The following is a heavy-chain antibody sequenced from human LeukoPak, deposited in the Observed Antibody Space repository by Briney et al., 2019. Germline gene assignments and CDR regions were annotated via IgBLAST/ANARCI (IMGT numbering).Heavy chain of an antibody. D-gene: IGHD3-22*01. CDR2: IYPGDSDT. Sequence: GESLKISCKGSGYSFTSYWIGWVRQMPGKGVEWMGIIYPGDSDTRYSPSFQGQVTISADKSISTAYLQWSSLKASDTAMYYCARPGTSSGYLIDYWGQGTLVTVSS. CDR1: GYSFTSYW. CDR3: ARPGTSSGYLIDY. J-gene: IGHJ4*02. V-gene: IGHV5-51*01.